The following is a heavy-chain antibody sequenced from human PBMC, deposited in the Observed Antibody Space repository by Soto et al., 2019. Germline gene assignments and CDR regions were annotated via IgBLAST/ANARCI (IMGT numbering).Heavy chain of an antibody. CDR1: GYTFTSYY. D-gene: IGHD2-21*02. J-gene: IGHJ4*02. CDR2: INPNSGDT. Sequence: QAQLVQSGAEVKKPGASVKVSCEASGYTFTSYYMHWVRQAPGQGLEWMGWINPNSGDTKYAQKFRGRVIMTRDTSITTAYMEVRMLTSDDTAVDYCARQLAYCGGDCFTDPLDFWGQGNLVTVSS. CDR3: ARQLAYCGGDCFTDPLDF. V-gene: IGHV1-2*02.